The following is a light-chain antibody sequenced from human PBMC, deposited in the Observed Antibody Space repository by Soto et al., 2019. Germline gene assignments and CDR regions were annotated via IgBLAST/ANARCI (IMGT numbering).Light chain of an antibody. CDR2: DAT. CDR1: QSVTWY. Sequence: EIVLTQSPATLSLSPGERATLSCRASQSVTWYLAWYQQKPGQAPRLLIYDATNRSTGIPARFSGSGSGTDFTLTISSLVPDDFAVYYCQQRTNWLTFGGGTRVEI. CDR3: QQRTNWLT. J-gene: IGKJ4*01. V-gene: IGKV3-11*01.